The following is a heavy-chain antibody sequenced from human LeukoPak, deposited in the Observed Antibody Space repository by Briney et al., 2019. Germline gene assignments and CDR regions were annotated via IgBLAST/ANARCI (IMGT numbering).Heavy chain of an antibody. CDR2: IRSDGSDT. V-gene: IGHV3-74*01. D-gene: IGHD1-1*01. CDR3: AKLEARRYNWFDP. CDR1: GFTFSDTW. Sequence: GGSLRLSCAASGFTFSDTWMHWVRQAPGEGLVWVSRIRSDGSDTRYAESVKGRFTISRDNSKNTLYLQMNSLRAEDTAVYYCAKLEARRYNWFDPWGQGTLVTVSS. J-gene: IGHJ5*02.